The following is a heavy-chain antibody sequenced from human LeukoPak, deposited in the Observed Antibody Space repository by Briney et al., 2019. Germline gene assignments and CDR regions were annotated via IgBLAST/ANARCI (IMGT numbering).Heavy chain of an antibody. J-gene: IGHJ3*02. V-gene: IGHV3-30*03. CDR2: ISYDGSNK. Sequence: GGSLRFSCAASGFTFSSYAMHWVRQAPGKGLEWVAVISYDGSNKDYGDSVKGRFTISRDNSKNTLYLQMNSLRVADTAVYYCAFPYYFDSSGLDAFDMWGQGTMVTVSS. CDR3: AFPYYFDSSGLDAFDM. D-gene: IGHD3-22*01. CDR1: GFTFSSYA.